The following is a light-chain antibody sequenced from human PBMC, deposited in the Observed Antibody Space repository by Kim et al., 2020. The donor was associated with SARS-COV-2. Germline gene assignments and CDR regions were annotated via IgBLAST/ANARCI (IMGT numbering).Light chain of an antibody. V-gene: IGLV3-19*01. CDR1: SLRSYY. CDR2: GKN. CDR3: NSRDSSGNHVV. Sequence: FGQTVRIPCQGDSLRSYYASWYQQKPGQAPVLVIYGKNNRPSGIPDRFSGSSSGNTASLTITGAQAEGEADYYCNSRDSSGNHVVFGGGTQLTVL. J-gene: IGLJ2*01.